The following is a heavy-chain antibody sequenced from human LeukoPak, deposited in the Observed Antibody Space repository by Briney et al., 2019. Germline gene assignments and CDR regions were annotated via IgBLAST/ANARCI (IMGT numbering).Heavy chain of an antibody. CDR3: ARRGSLYYYYYMDV. CDR1: GYTFTSYG. D-gene: IGHD1-26*01. CDR2: LSAYNGNT. V-gene: IGHV1-18*01. Sequence: GASVKVSSKASGYTFTSYGISWVRQAPGQGREWMGWLSAYNGNTNYAQKLQGRVTMTTDTSTSTAYMELRSLRSDDTAVYYCARRGSLYYYYYMDVWGKGTTVTVSS. J-gene: IGHJ6*03.